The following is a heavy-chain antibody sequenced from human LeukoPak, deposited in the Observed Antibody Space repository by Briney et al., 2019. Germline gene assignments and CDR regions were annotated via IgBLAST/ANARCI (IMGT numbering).Heavy chain of an antibody. J-gene: IGHJ6*03. CDR2: ISRSGSTK. V-gene: IGHV3-11*01. CDR1: GFTVSSNS. Sequence: PGGSLRLSCTVSGFTVSSNSMSWVRQAPGKGLEWVSSISRSGSTKYYADSVKGRFTISRDNAKNSLFLQMNSLRAEDTAVYYCARVLRYCSGGNCYSGGLGYMDVWGKGTTVTISS. D-gene: IGHD2-15*01. CDR3: ARVLRYCSGGNCYSGGLGYMDV.